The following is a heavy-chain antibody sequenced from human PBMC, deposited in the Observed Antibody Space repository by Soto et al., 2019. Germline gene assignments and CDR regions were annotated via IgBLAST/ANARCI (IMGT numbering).Heavy chain of an antibody. CDR2: ISGSGGST. V-gene: IGHV3-23*01. J-gene: IGHJ5*02. CDR1: GFTFSSYA. CDR3: AKTKGTHCSSTSCYVVANNEFDP. Sequence: GGSLRRSCAASGFTFSSYAMSWVRQAPVKGLEWVSAISGSGGSTYYADSVKGRFTIPRDNSKNTLYLQMNSLRAEDTAVYYCAKTKGTHCSSTSCYVVANNEFDPRGQRTLVPVSS. D-gene: IGHD2-2*01.